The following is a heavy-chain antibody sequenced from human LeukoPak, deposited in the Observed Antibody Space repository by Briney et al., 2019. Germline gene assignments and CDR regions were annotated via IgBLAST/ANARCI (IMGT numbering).Heavy chain of an antibody. CDR2: IYTSGST. J-gene: IGHJ4*02. V-gene: IGHV4-61*02. D-gene: IGHD1-26*01. CDR3: ARDQGRSGSHFDY. Sequence: SQTLSLTCTVSGGSISSGSYYWSWIRQPAGKGLEWIGRIYTSGSTNYNPSLKSRVTISVDTSKNQLSLKLSSVTAADTAVYYCARDQGRSGSHFDYWGQGTLVTVSS. CDR1: GGSISSGSYY.